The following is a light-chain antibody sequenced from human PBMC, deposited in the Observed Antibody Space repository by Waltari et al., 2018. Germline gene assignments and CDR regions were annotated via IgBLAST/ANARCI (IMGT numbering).Light chain of an antibody. J-gene: IGLJ3*02. V-gene: IGLV2-11*01. CDR3: CSYIGTHTNWV. CDR2: DVT. CDR1: SSEVGDFNF. Sequence: QSALTQPRSVSGSPRQSVTISCTGISSEVGDFNFVSWYQQHPGEAPKLMIYDVTKRPSGVPDRLSGSKSGNTASLTISGLQAEDEANYYCCSYIGTHTNWVFGGGTKLTVL.